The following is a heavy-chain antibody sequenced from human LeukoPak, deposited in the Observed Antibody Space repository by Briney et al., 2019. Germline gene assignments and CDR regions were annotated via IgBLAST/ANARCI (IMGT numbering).Heavy chain of an antibody. CDR3: AREGGGSSWYGGYYYYYMDV. D-gene: IGHD6-13*01. J-gene: IGHJ6*03. V-gene: IGHV1-8*03. CDR2: MNPNSGNT. Sequence: ASVKVSCKASGGTFSSYAISWVRQAPGQGLEWMGWMNPNSGNTGYAQKFQGRVTITRNTSISTAYMELSSLRSEDTAVYYCAREGGGSSWYGGYYYYYMDVWGQGTMVTVSS. CDR1: GGTFSSYA.